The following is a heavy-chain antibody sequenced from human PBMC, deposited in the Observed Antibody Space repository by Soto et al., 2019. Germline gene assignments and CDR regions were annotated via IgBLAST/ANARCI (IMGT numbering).Heavy chain of an antibody. Sequence: QLQLQESGSGLVKPSQTLSLTCAVSGGSISSGGYSWSWIRQPPGKGLEWIGYIYHSGSTYYNPSIKSRVTISVDRSKNQFSLKLSSVTAADTAVYYCARSSYYYDSSGYLTSSGAFDIWGQGTMVTVSS. J-gene: IGHJ3*02. D-gene: IGHD3-22*01. CDR2: IYHSGST. CDR1: GGSISSGGYS. V-gene: IGHV4-30-2*01. CDR3: ARSSYYYDSSGYLTSSGAFDI.